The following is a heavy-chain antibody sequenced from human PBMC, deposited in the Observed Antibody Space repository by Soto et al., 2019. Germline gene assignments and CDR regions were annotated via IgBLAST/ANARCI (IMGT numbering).Heavy chain of an antibody. V-gene: IGHV4-59*12. CDR2: IYYSGST. D-gene: IGHD3-10*01. Sequence: PSETLSLTCTVSGGSISSYYWSWIRQPPGKGLEWIGYIYYSGSTNYNPSLKSRITISVDTSKNQFSLKLSSVTAADTAVYYCARSGSYHLNWFDPWGQGTLVTVSS. CDR3: ARSGSYHLNWFDP. J-gene: IGHJ5*02. CDR1: GGSISSYY.